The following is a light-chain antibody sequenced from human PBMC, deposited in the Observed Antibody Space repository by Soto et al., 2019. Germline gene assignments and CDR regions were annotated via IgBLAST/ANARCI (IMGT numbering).Light chain of an antibody. CDR2: DVS. CDR1: SSDIGDSNY. CDR3: SSFRSSSTSYV. J-gene: IGLJ1*01. V-gene: IGLV2-14*03. Sequence: QSVLPQPASVSGSPGQSITISCTGTSSDIGDSNYVSWYQQHPGKAPKLVIYDVSNRPSGVSNRFSGSKSADTASLTISGLQAEDEADYYCSSFRSSSTSYVFGTGTRSPS.